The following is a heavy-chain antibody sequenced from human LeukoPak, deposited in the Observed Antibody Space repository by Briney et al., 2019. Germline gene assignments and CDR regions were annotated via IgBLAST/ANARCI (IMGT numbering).Heavy chain of an antibody. Sequence: GGSLRLSCVSSGFTIGTAWMSWVRQAPGKGLEWLGHIKSEGEGATTDYAAPAKGRFAISRDDSKNMIYLQMSSLKIDDTAIYYCIAHFPYFYCFDVWGKGTTVTVSS. D-gene: IGHD3-3*02. CDR1: GFTIGTAW. CDR2: IKSEGEGATT. CDR3: IAHFPYFYCFDV. J-gene: IGHJ6*04. V-gene: IGHV3-15*01.